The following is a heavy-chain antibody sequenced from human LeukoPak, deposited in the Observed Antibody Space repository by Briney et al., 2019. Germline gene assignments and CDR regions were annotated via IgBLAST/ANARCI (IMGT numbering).Heavy chain of an antibody. Sequence: GGSLRLSCAASGFTFSNAWMSWVRQAPGKGLEWVGRIKSKTDGGTTDYAAPVKGRFTISRDDSKNTLYLQMNSLKTEDTAVYYCTTLYSYGYAGDYWGQGTLVTVSS. J-gene: IGHJ4*02. CDR2: IKSKTDGGTT. V-gene: IGHV3-15*01. D-gene: IGHD5-18*01. CDR3: TTLYSYGYAGDY. CDR1: GFTFSNAW.